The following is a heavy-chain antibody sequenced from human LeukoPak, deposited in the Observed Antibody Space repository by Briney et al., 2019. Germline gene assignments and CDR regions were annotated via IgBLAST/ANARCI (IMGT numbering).Heavy chain of an antibody. CDR3: AKVGYSGYDFHYLGY. V-gene: IGHV3-30*18. J-gene: IGHJ4*02. CDR1: GFTFSSYG. D-gene: IGHD5-12*01. CDR2: ISYDGSNK. Sequence: GGSLRLSCAASGFTFSSYGMHWVRQAPGKGLEWVAVISYDGSNKYYADPVKGRFTISRDNSKNTLYLQMNSLRAEDTAVYYCAKVGYSGYDFHYLGYWGQGTLVTVSS.